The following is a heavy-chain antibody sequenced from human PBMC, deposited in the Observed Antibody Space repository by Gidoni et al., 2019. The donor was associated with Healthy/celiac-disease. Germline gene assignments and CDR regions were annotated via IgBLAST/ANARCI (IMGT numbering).Heavy chain of an antibody. Sequence: VHLVESGGGVVQPGRSLRLACAASGLTFSSYAMHWVRQAPGKGLEWVAVISYDGSNKYYADSVKGRFTISRDNSKNTLYLQMNSLRAEDTAVYYCARPNPIAAAGTYYFDYWGQGTLVTVSS. CDR3: ARPNPIAAAGTYYFDY. J-gene: IGHJ4*02. D-gene: IGHD6-13*01. CDR1: GLTFSSYA. CDR2: ISYDGSNK. V-gene: IGHV3-30-3*01.